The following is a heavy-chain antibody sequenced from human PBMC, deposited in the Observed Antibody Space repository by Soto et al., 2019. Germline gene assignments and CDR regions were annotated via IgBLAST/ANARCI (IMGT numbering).Heavy chain of an antibody. J-gene: IGHJ4*02. CDR3: ARQGYTAMVFYFDY. Sequence: QLQLQESGPGLVKPSETLSLTCTVSGGSISSSSYYWGWIRQPPGKGLEWIGSIYYSGSTYYNPSLKSRVTISVDTSKNQFSLKLSSVTASDTAVYYCARQGYTAMVFYFDYWGQGTLVTVSS. D-gene: IGHD5-18*01. CDR2: IYYSGST. CDR1: GGSISSSSYY. V-gene: IGHV4-39*01.